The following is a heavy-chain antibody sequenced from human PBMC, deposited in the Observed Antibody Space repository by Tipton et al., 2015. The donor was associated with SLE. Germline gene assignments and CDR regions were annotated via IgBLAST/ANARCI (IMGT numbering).Heavy chain of an antibody. Sequence: GLVKPSETLSLTCTVSGGSISSYYWSWIRQPPGKGLEWIGYIYYSGSTNYNPSLKSRVTISVDTSKNQFSLKLSSVTAADTAVYYCARVAWGYDINIWGQGTMVTVSS. J-gene: IGHJ3*02. D-gene: IGHD3-22*01. V-gene: IGHV4-59*08. CDR1: GGSISSYY. CDR3: ARVAWGYDINI. CDR2: IYYSGST.